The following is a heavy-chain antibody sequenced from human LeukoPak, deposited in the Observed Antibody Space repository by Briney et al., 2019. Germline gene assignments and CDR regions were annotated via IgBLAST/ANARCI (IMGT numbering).Heavy chain of an antibody. V-gene: IGHV3-23*01. CDR1: GFTFSRHS. J-gene: IGHJ5*02. CDR3: ARMTTVKNWFDP. CDR2: ITGGGGST. D-gene: IGHD4-17*01. Sequence: GGSLRLSCAASGFTFSRHSINWVRQAPGKGLEWVSAITGGGGSTFYADSVKGRFTISRDNSKNTLYLQMNSLRAEDTAKYYCARMTTVKNWFDPWGQGTLVTVSS.